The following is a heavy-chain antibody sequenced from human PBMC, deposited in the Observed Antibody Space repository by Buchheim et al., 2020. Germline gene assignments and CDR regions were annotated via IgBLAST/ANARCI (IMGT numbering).Heavy chain of an antibody. CDR2: ISYDGSNT. CDR1: GFTFSSYA. V-gene: IGHV3-30-3*01. Sequence: QVQLVESGGGVVQPGRSLRLSCAASGFTFSSYAMPWVRQAPGKGLEWVAVISYDGSNTYYADSVKGRFTISRDNSKNTLYLQMNSLRAEDTAVYYCARDIHFDHYYGMDVWGQGTT. D-gene: IGHD3-9*01. CDR3: ARDIHFDHYYGMDV. J-gene: IGHJ6*02.